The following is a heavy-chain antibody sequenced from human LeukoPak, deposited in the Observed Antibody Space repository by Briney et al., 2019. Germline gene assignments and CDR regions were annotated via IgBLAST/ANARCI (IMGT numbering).Heavy chain of an antibody. CDR3: ARRPPALYCGGDCSYFDY. J-gene: IGHJ4*02. D-gene: IGHD2-21*02. V-gene: IGHV4-59*08. CDR2: IYYSGST. Sequence: SETLSLTCTVSGGSISSYYWSWIRQPPGKGLEWIGYIYYSGSTNYNPSLKSRFTISVDTSKNQFSLKLSSVTAADTAVYYCARRPPALYCGGDCSYFDYWGQGTLVTVSS. CDR1: GGSISSYY.